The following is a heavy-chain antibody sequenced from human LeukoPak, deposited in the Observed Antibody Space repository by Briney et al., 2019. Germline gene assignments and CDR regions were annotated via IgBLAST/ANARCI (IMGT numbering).Heavy chain of an antibody. CDR2: INTNTGNP. Sequence: ASVKVSCKASGYSFTSHYMHWVRQAPGQGLEWMGWINTNTGNPTYAQGFTGRFVFSLDTSVSTAYLQISSLKAEDTAVYYCARDLGYDSSAAFDYWGQGTLVTVSS. J-gene: IGHJ4*02. V-gene: IGHV7-4-1*02. D-gene: IGHD3-22*01. CDR3: ARDLGYDSSAAFDY. CDR1: GYSFTSHY.